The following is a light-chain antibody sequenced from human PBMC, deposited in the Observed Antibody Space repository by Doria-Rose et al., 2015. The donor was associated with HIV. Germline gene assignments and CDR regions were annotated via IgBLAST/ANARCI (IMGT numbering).Light chain of an antibody. CDR1: QSFSSTY. Sequence: TQSPGTLSLSPGERATFSCRASQSFSSTYLAWYQQKPGQAPSLLIYDGSTRATGIPDRFSASGSGTGFTLTINRLEPEDFALYYCHQYGTSWTFGQGTKVEI. CDR3: HQYGTSWT. J-gene: IGKJ1*01. CDR2: DGS. V-gene: IGKV3-20*01.